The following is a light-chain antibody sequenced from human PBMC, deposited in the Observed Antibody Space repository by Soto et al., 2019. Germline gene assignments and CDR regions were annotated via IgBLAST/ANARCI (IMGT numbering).Light chain of an antibody. J-gene: IGLJ1*01. V-gene: IGLV2-14*01. Sequence: QSALTQPPSASGSPGQSVTISCTGTSGDVGAYNFVSWYQQHPGKAPKLMIYEVSNRPSGVSNRFSGSKSGNTASLTISGLQTEDEADYYCCAYTSTSALYVFGTGTKLTVL. CDR2: EVS. CDR1: SGDVGAYNF. CDR3: CAYTSTSALYV.